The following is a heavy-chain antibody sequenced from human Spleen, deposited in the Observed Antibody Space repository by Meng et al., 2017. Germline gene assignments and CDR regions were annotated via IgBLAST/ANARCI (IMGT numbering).Heavy chain of an antibody. CDR1: GFTFSSHN. D-gene: IGHD4-17*01. CDR3: AKTGVDDYVYYYYGMDV. V-gene: IGHV3-23*01. Sequence: GESLKISCSASGFTFSSHNMNWVRQAPGKGLEWVSTIGGGGGSTYYADSAEGRFTISRDNSQNTLYLQMNSLRAEDTAVYYCAKTGVDDYVYYYYGMDVWGQGNTVTGYS. J-gene: IGHJ6*02. CDR2: IGGGGGST.